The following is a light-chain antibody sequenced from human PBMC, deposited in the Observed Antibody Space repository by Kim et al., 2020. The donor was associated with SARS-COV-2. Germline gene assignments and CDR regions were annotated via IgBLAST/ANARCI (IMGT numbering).Light chain of an antibody. CDR2: GAS. CDR3: QQYRSSPPMYT. J-gene: IGKJ2*01. CDR1: QSVRNNY. V-gene: IGKV3-20*01. Sequence: EIVLTQSPGTLSLSPGERATLPCRASQSVRNNYLAWYQQKPGQAPRLLISGASSRATGIPDRFSGSGSGTDFTLTISRLEPEDFAVYYCQQYRSSPPMYTFGQGTKLEI.